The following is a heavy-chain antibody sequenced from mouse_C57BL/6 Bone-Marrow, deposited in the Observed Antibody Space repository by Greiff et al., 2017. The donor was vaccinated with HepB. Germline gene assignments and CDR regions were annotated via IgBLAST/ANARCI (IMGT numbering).Heavy chain of an antibody. Sequence: EVMLVESGGDLVKPGGSLKLSCAASGFTFSSYGMSWVRQTPDKRLEWVATISSGGSYTYYPDSVKGRFTICRDNAKKTLYLQMSSLKSEDTALHYRGRHNTYYYGDYWGHGATLTVGS. V-gene: IGHV5-6*01. CDR3: GRHNTYYYGDY. J-gene: IGHJ2*01. CDR2: ISSGGSYT. CDR1: GFTFSSYG. D-gene: IGHD1-1*01.